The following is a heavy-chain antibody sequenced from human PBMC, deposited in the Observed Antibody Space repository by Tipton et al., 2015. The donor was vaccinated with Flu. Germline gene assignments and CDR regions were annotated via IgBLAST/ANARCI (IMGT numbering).Heavy chain of an antibody. D-gene: IGHD6-19*01. CDR1: GYTFTRYD. CDR2: MNPNSGNT. Sequence: QVQLVQSGAEGKNPGASVKVSCKASGYTFTRYDINWVRQATGQGLEWMGWMNPNSGNTGYEQKFQGRVTMTRNTSISTAYMELSSLRSEDPAVYYCARGRRIAVAGTGYWGQGTLVTVSS. CDR3: ARGRRIAVAGTGY. V-gene: IGHV1-8*01. J-gene: IGHJ4*02.